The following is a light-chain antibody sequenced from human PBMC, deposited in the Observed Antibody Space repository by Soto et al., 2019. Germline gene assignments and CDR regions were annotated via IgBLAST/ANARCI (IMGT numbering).Light chain of an antibody. CDR3: QNYNWPPFT. Sequence: DIQMTQSPSSLSSSVGDRVTISCRASQGISTYLAWYQQKPGKAPRLLIYAASSLQSGVSFRFTGSGSGTDFTLTISSLQPEDVATYFCQNYNWPPFTFGPGTKVHIK. CDR1: QGISTY. V-gene: IGKV1-27*01. CDR2: AAS. J-gene: IGKJ3*01.